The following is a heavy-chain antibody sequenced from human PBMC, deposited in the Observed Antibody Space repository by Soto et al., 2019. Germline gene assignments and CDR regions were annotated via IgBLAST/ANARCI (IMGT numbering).Heavy chain of an antibody. Sequence: QVQLVQSGAEVKKPGSSVKVSCKASGGTFSSYAFNWVRQAPGQGLEWMGGIIPIFGTANYAHKFQGRATITADESTSTAFLELNNLRSEDTAVYFCVRAPLDYYSADYFDNWGQGTLVTVSS. V-gene: IGHV1-69*01. CDR3: VRAPLDYYSADYFDN. J-gene: IGHJ4*02. D-gene: IGHD2-21*01. CDR1: GGTFSSYA. CDR2: IIPIFGTA.